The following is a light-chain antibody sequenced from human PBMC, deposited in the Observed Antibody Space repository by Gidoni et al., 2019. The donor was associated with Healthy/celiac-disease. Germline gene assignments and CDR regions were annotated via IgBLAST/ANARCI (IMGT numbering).Light chain of an antibody. CDR3: QVWDSSSDHVV. CDR1: NIGSKS. V-gene: IGLV3-21*02. Sequence: SYVLPQPPSVSVAPGQTARITCGRNNIGSKSVHWYQQKPGQAPVLVVYDDSDRPSGIPERFSGSNSGNTATLTISRVEAGDEADYYCQVWDSSSDHVVFGGGTKLTVL. CDR2: DDS. J-gene: IGLJ2*01.